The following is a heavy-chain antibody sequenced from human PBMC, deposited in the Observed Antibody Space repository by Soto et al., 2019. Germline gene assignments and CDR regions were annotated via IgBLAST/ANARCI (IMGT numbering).Heavy chain of an antibody. J-gene: IGHJ3*02. CDR1: GFTFSSYG. CDR2: IWYDGSNK. V-gene: IGHV3-33*01. D-gene: IGHD5-12*01. CDR3: ARPRRGYNPDAFDI. Sequence: GGSLRLSCAASGFTFSSYGMHWVRQAPGKGLEWVAVIWYDGSNKYYADSVKGRFTISRDNSKNTLYLQMNSLRAEDTAVYYCARPRRGYNPDAFDIWGQGTMVTVSS.